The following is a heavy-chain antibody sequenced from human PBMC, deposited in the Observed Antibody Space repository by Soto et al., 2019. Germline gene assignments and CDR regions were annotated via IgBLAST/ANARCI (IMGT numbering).Heavy chain of an antibody. CDR2: ISAHNGNT. Sequence: QVHLVQSGAEVKKPGASVKVSCKASGYTFTSYGITWVRQAPGQGLEWMGWISAHNGNTDYAQKLQGRVIVTRDTSTITADMERRSLIADDTAGDYCARGRYGDYWGQGALGTVSS. D-gene: IGHD1-1*01. V-gene: IGHV1-18*01. J-gene: IGHJ4*02. CDR3: ARGRYGDY. CDR1: GYTFTSYG.